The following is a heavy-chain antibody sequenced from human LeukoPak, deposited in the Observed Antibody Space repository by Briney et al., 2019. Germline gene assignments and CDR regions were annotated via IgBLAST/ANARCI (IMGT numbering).Heavy chain of an antibody. CDR2: INHSGST. J-gene: IGHJ4*02. CDR3: ARAPAATGTIDY. V-gene: IGHV4-34*01. D-gene: IGHD6-13*01. CDR1: GGSFSGNY. Sequence: SETLSLTCAVYGGSFSGNYWTWIRQPPGKGLEWIGEINHSGSTNYNTSLKSRVTISIDTSKNRFSLNLISVTAADTAVYYCARAPAATGTIDYWGQRTLVTVSS.